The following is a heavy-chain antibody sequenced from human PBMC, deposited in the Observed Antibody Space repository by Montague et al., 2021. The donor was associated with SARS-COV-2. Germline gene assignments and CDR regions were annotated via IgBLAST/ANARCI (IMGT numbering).Heavy chain of an antibody. CDR3: ARGRQHFNMIVVVMTGGEYYFDY. J-gene: IGHJ4*02. V-gene: IGHV4-34*01. D-gene: IGHD3-22*01. CDR1: GGSFSDYY. CDR2: INHRGTS. Sequence: SETLSLTCAVYGGSFSDYYWSWVRQPTGKGLEWIGEINHRGTSKYSPSLKSRVSISLDTSKNQFSLYLSSVTAADTAVYYCARGRQHFNMIVVVMTGGEYYFDYWGQGTLVTVSS.